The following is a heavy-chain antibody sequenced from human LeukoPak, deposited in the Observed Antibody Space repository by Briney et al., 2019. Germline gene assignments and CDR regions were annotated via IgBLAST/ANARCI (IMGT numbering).Heavy chain of an antibody. V-gene: IGHV3-23*01. Sequence: TGGSLRLSCAASKFTFSHYEMNWVRQAPGKGLEWVSAISSSGGTTYYADSVKGRCTVSRDNSKSTLYLQIFSLRAEDTAVYYCAKVAYSTTWRGEFHYWGQGTLVVVSS. J-gene: IGHJ4*02. D-gene: IGHD6-13*01. CDR2: ISSSGGTT. CDR3: AKVAYSTTWRGEFHY. CDR1: KFTFSHYE.